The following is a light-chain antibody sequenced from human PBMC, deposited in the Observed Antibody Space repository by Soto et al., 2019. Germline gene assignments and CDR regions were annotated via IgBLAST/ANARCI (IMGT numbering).Light chain of an antibody. CDR2: DVS. CDR3: SSYTSSTTRV. Sequence: QSALTQPASVSGSPGQSITISCTGTSSDVGDYNYVSWYQQHPGKAPKLMIYDVSNRPSGVSNRFSGSKSGSTASLTISGLPAEDEADYYCSSYTSSTTRVFGTGTKVTVL. J-gene: IGLJ1*01. CDR1: SSDVGDYNY. V-gene: IGLV2-14*01.